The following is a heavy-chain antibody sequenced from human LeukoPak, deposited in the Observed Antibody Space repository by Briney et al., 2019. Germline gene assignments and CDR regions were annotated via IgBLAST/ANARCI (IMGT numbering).Heavy chain of an antibody. J-gene: IGHJ6*02. V-gene: IGHV4-4*07. CDR1: GGSISSYY. Sequence: SETLSLTCTVSGGSISSYYWSWIRQPAGKGLEWIGRIYTSGSTNYNPSLKSRVTMSVDTSKNQFSLKLSSVTAAHTAVYYCARGGHDYGDLYGMDVWGQGTTVTVSS. CDR3: ARGGHDYGDLYGMDV. CDR2: IYTSGST. D-gene: IGHD4-17*01.